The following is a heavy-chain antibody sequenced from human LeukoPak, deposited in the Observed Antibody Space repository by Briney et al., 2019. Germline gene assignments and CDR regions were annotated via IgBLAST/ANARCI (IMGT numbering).Heavy chain of an antibody. CDR1: GGSISSGGYS. Sequence: PSETLSLTCAVSGGSISSGGYSWSWIRQPPGKGLEWIGYIYHSGSTYYNPSPKSRVTISVDRSKNQFSLKLSSVTAADTAVYYCARADLKSGYYFDYWGQGTLVTVSS. CDR2: IYHSGST. D-gene: IGHD3-10*01. J-gene: IGHJ4*02. V-gene: IGHV4-30-2*01. CDR3: ARADLKSGYYFDY.